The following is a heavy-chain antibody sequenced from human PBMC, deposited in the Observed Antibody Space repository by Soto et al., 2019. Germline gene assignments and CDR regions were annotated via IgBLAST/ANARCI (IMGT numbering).Heavy chain of an antibody. CDR1: GFTFSSYG. V-gene: IGHV3-33*01. CDR3: ARDIDYYDSSGSHY. D-gene: IGHD3-22*01. J-gene: IGHJ4*02. Sequence: QVQLVESGGGVVQPGRSLRLSCAASGFTFSSYGMHWVRQAPGKGLEWVAVIWYDGSNKYYADSVKGRFTISRDNSKNTLYLQMNSLRAEDTAVYYCARDIDYYDSSGSHYWGQGTLVTVSS. CDR2: IWYDGSNK.